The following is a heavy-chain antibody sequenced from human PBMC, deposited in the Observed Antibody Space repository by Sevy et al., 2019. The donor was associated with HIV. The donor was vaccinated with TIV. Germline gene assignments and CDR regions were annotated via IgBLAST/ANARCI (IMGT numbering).Heavy chain of an antibody. CDR1: GFTFSNYG. CDR2: IISSGASI. CDR3: AGGYCSGGGCYPDWFDP. Sequence: GGSLRLSCAASGFTFSNYGMTWVRQAPGKGLQWVSSIISSGASIYYGDSVKGRFTISRDNAKNSLYLQMNSLRAEDTAVYFCAGGYCSGGGCYPDWFDPWGQGTLVTVSS. V-gene: IGHV3-21*01. D-gene: IGHD2-15*01. J-gene: IGHJ5*02.